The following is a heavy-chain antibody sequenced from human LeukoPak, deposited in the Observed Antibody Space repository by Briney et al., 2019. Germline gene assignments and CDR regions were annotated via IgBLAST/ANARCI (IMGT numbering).Heavy chain of an antibody. J-gene: IGHJ4*02. D-gene: IGHD3-22*01. CDR3: SRFPGESSGYPYFVY. CDR1: GGSISSGDYY. V-gene: IGHV4-30-4*08. CDR2: IYYSGST. Sequence: SETVSLTCTVSGGSISSGDYYWSWIRQPPGKGLQWIGHIYYSGSTYYNPSLKSRITISLDTSKIHFSLRLSSVTPGDTAAYYCSRFPGESSGYPYFVYWGQGTVVTVSS.